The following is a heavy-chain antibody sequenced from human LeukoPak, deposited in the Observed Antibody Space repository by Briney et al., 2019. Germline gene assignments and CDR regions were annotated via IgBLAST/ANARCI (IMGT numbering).Heavy chain of an antibody. Sequence: PGRSLRLSCAASGFTFDDYAMHWVRHAPGKGLEWVSGISWDSGSIGYADSVKGRFTISRDNAKNSLYLQMNSLRAEDTALYYCAKDMSSSWFYYFDYWGQGTLVTVSS. CDR3: AKDMSSSWFYYFDY. CDR1: GFTFDDYA. D-gene: IGHD6-13*01. J-gene: IGHJ4*02. CDR2: ISWDSGSI. V-gene: IGHV3-9*01.